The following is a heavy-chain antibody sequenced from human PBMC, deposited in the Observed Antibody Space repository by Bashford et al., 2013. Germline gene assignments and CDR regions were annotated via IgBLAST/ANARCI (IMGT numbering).Heavy chain of an antibody. V-gene: IGHV1-18*01. D-gene: IGHD7-27*01. Sequence: ASVKVSCKASGGTFSSYTISWVRQAPGQGLEWMGWISAYNGNTNYAQKLQSRVAMSLDRSMNQFSLTLYSVTAADTAIYYCAREALRELGLFDFWGQGALVTVSS. CDR1: GGTFSSYT. CDR2: ISAYNGNT. CDR3: AREALRELGLFDF. J-gene: IGHJ4*02.